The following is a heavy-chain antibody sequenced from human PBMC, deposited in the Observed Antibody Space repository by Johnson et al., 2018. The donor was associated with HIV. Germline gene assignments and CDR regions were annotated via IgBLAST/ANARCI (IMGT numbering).Heavy chain of an antibody. D-gene: IGHD6-19*01. CDR3: ARDFGYSSGWYRDDAFDI. CDR1: GFTFSSYW. J-gene: IGHJ3*02. V-gene: IGHV3-7*01. CDR2: INQEGSEK. Sequence: MQLVESGGGLVQPGGSLRLSCAASGFTFSSYWMSWVRQAPGKGLELVANINQEGSEKYYVNSVQGRINLAKDNAKNSLYLQMNSLRAEDTAVYYCARDFGYSSGWYRDDAFDIWGQGTMVTVSS.